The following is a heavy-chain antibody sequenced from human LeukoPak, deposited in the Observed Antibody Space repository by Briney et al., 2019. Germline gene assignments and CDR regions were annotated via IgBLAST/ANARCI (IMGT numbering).Heavy chain of an antibody. Sequence: SVKVSCKASGGTFSSYAISWVRQAPGQGLEWMGGIIPIFGTANYAQKFQGRVTITADESTSTAYMELSSLRSEDTAVYYCARGNVDTAISYFDYWGQGTLVTVSS. V-gene: IGHV1-69*01. CDR3: ARGNVDTAISYFDY. D-gene: IGHD5-18*01. J-gene: IGHJ4*02. CDR1: GGTFSSYA. CDR2: IIPIFGTA.